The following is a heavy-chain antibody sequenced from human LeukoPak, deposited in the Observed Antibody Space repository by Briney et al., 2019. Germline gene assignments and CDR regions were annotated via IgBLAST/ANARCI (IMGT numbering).Heavy chain of an antibody. Sequence: SETLSLTCTVSGGSNSGGGYYWSWIRQHPGKGLEWIGYIYYSGSTYYNPSLKSRVTISVDTSKNQFSLKLSSVTAADTAVYYCAREPTVTTLYYYYGMDVWGQGTTVTVSS. V-gene: IGHV4-31*03. D-gene: IGHD4-17*01. CDR2: IYYSGST. CDR1: GGSNSGGGYY. CDR3: AREPTVTTLYYYYGMDV. J-gene: IGHJ6*02.